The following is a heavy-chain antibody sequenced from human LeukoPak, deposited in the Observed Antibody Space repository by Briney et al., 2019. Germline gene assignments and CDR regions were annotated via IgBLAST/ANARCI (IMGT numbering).Heavy chain of an antibody. J-gene: IGHJ4*02. Sequence: PGGSLRLSCAASGFTFRSYGMHWVRQAPGKGLEYVAAISSNGGSTDYANSVKGRFTISRDNSKNTLYLQMGSLRAEDMAVYYCARISSSYDYDYWGQGTLVTVFS. V-gene: IGHV3-64*01. CDR3: ARISSSYDYDY. CDR2: ISSNGGST. CDR1: GFTFRSYG. D-gene: IGHD6-6*01.